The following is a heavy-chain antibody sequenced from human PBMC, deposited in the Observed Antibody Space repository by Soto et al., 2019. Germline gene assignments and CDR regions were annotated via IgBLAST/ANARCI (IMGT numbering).Heavy chain of an antibody. CDR3: ALSGYCSSTSCYSFIDAFDI. Sequence: SETLSLTCTVSGGSISSYYWSWIRQPPGKGLEWIGYIYYSGSTNYNPSLKSRVTISVDTSKNQFYLKLSSVTAADTAVYYCALSGYCSSTSCYSFIDAFDIWGQGTMVTVSS. CDR2: IYYSGST. V-gene: IGHV4-59*08. D-gene: IGHD2-2*02. CDR1: GGSISSYY. J-gene: IGHJ3*02.